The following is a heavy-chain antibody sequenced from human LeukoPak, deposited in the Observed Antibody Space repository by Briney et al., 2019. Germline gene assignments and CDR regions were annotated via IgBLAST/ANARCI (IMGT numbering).Heavy chain of an antibody. V-gene: IGHV4-4*07. J-gene: IGHJ3*02. CDR3: AREVWADHAFDI. CDR2: IYISGRT. Sequence: SETLSLTCTVSGGSISGYYWSWIRQPPGKGLEWIGIIYISGRTFYSSSLKSRVTMSVDTSKNQFSLNLSSVTAADTAVYYCAREVWADHAFDIWGQGTMVTVSS. D-gene: IGHD7-27*01. CDR1: GGSISGYY.